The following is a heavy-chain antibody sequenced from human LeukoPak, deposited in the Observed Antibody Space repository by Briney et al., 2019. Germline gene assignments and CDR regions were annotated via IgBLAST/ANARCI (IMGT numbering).Heavy chain of an antibody. J-gene: IGHJ5*02. CDR1: GGSISSYY. D-gene: IGHD3-16*02. V-gene: IGHV4-59*12. Sequence: SETLSLTCTVSGGSISSYYWSWIRQPPGKGLEWIGYIYYSGSTNYNPSLKSRVTISVDTSKNQFSLKLSSVTAADTAVYYCARLQPNYVWGSYHWFDPWGQGTLVTVSS. CDR2: IYYSGST. CDR3: ARLQPNYVWGSYHWFDP.